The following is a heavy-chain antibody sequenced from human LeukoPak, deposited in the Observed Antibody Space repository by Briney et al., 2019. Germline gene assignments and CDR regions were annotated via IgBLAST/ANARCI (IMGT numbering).Heavy chain of an antibody. CDR3: ARDFLSGDYTRTGDFDY. J-gene: IGHJ4*02. V-gene: IGHV1-2*02. CDR1: GYTFTGYY. CDR2: INPNSGGT. D-gene: IGHD4-17*01. Sequence: ASVKVSCKASGYTFTGYYMHWVRQAPGQGLEWMGWINPNSGGTNYAQKFQGRVTMTRDTSISTAYMELSRLRSDDTAVYYCARDFLSGDYTRTGDFDYWGQGTLVTVSS.